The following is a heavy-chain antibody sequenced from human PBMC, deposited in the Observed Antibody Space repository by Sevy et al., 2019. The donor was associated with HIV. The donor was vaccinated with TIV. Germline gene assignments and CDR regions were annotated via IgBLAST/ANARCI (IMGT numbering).Heavy chain of an antibody. CDR2: ISYDGSDK. V-gene: IGHV3-30*03. J-gene: IGHJ4*02. CDR3: ARDSRLALDY. CDR1: GFTFSSFG. Sequence: GGSLRLSCAASGFTFSSFGMHWVRQVPGKGLEWVSFISYDGSDKRYVDSVKGRFTISRDSSKNSLYLQMNSLRAEDTAVYYCARDSRLALDYWGQGTLVTVSS. D-gene: IGHD6-19*01.